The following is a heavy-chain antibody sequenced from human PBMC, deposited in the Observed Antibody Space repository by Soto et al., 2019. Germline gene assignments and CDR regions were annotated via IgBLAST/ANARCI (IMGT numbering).Heavy chain of an antibody. CDR2: INHSGST. CDR1: GGSFSGYY. D-gene: IGHD6-13*01. V-gene: IGHV4-34*01. CDR3: ARGRSSSWFLYYYYMDV. J-gene: IGHJ6*03. Sequence: SETLSLTCAVYGGSFSGYYWSWIRQPPEKGLEWIGEINHSGSTNYNPSLKSRVTISVDTSKNQFSLKLSSVTAADTAVYYCARGRSSSWFLYYYYMDVWGKGTTVTVSS.